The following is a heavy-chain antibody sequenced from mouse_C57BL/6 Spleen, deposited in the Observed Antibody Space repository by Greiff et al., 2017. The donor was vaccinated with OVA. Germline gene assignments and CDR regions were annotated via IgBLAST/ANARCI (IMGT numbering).Heavy chain of an antibody. CDR2: IYPRSGNT. CDR3: ARRGYGYDVGAMDY. D-gene: IGHD2-2*01. CDR1: GYTFTSYG. Sequence: QVHVKQSGAELARPGASVKLSCKASGYTFTSYGISWVKQRTGQGLEWIGEIYPRSGNTYYNEKFKGKATLTADKSSSTAYMELRSLTSYDSAVYFCARRGYGYDVGAMDYWGQGTSVTVSS. V-gene: IGHV1-81*01. J-gene: IGHJ4*01.